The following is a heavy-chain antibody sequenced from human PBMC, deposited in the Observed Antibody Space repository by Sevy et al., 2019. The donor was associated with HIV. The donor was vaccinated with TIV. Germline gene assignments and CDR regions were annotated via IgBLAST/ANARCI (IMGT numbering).Heavy chain of an antibody. CDR1: GFTLSTYW. D-gene: IGHD3-16*01. V-gene: IGHV3-7*01. CDR2: IKQDGTEA. J-gene: IGHJ4*02. CDR3: ARGLADWGSFHYSL. Sequence: GGSLRLSCAASGFTLSTYWMTWVRQAPGKGLEWVAYIKQDGTEAYYVYAVRGRFTVSRDNSHKSFFLQMTSLRDEDTAVYYCARGLADWGSFHYSLWGQGTPVTVSS.